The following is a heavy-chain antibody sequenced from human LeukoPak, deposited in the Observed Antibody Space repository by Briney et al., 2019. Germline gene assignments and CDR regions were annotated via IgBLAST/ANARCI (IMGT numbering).Heavy chain of an antibody. Sequence: ASVKVSCKASGYTLTNYGISWVRQAPGQGLEWMGIINPSGGSTSYAQKFQGRVTMTRDMSTSTVYMELSSLRSEDTAVYYCARGTTWEPYEGSWFDPWGQGTLVTVSS. CDR3: ARGTTWEPYEGSWFDP. CDR2: INPSGGST. J-gene: IGHJ5*02. V-gene: IGHV1-46*01. D-gene: IGHD1-26*01. CDR1: GYTLTNYG.